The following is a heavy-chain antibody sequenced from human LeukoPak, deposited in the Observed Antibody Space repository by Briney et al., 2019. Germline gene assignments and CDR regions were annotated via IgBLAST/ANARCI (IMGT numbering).Heavy chain of an antibody. J-gene: IGHJ3*02. D-gene: IGHD3-22*01. Sequence: SETLSLTCSVSGDSISTSSYYWGWIRQPPGKGLEWIGTIYYSGSTYYNPSLTSRVTISVDTSKNQFSLKLSSVTAADTAVYYCARHDDGYYYNSDGAFDIWGQGTMVTVSS. CDR1: GDSISTSSYY. CDR2: IYYSGST. V-gene: IGHV4-39*01. CDR3: ARHDDGYYYNSDGAFDI.